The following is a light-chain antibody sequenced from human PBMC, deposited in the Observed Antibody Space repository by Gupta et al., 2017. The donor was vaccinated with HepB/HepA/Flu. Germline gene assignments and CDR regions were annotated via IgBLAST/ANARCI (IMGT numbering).Light chain of an antibody. CDR1: SSNIGSKT. CDR3: ATWDDSLNEWV. Sequence: QSVLIQPPSASGPPGQTVTVPCSGSSSNIGSKTVNWYQQVPGTAPKLLIYDNNQRPSGVSDRFSGSKSGTSASLAISGLQSDHEADYYCATWDDSLNEWVFGGGTKLTVL. J-gene: IGLJ3*02. V-gene: IGLV1-44*01. CDR2: DNN.